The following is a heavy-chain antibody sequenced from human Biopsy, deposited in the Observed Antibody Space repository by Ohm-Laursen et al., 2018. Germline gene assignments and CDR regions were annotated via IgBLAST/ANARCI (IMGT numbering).Heavy chain of an antibody. CDR1: GYTFTDYY. CDR2: INPKSGGT. V-gene: IGHV1-2*02. CDR3: AKDCGLGGDRDY. J-gene: IGHJ4*02. D-gene: IGHD2-21*01. Sequence: GSSVKVSCNLSGYTFTDYYIHWVRQAPGQGPEWMGWINPKSGGTKYAQKFQGRVTMTRDTSIDTVHMELSRLTSDDTALYYCAKDCGLGGDRDYWGQGTLVTVSS.